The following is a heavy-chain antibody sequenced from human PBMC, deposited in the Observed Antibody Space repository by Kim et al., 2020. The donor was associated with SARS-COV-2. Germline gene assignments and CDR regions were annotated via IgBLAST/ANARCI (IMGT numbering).Heavy chain of an antibody. CDR2: IYYSGST. D-gene: IGHD3-3*01. V-gene: IGHV4-59*01. CDR3: ARVSRITIFGVVGQFDP. J-gene: IGHJ5*02. Sequence: QPPGKGLEWIGYIYYSGSTNYNPSLKSRVTISIDTSKNQFSLKLSSVTAADTAVYYCARVSRITIFGVVGQFDPWGQGTLVTVSS.